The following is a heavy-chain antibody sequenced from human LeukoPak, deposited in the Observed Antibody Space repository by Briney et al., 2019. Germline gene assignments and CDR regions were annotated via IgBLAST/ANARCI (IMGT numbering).Heavy chain of an antibody. D-gene: IGHD2-15*01. CDR1: GDTFSNYA. CDR2: IIPIFGTA. J-gene: IGHJ5*02. Sequence: SVKVSCKASGDTFSNYAISWVRQAPGQGLEWMGGIIPIFGTANYAPKFQGRVTITADKSTSTAYMELSSLRSEDTAVYYCARSYMPGYCSGGSCYGDNWFDPWGQGTLVTVSS. CDR3: ARSYMPGYCSGGSCYGDNWFDP. V-gene: IGHV1-69*06.